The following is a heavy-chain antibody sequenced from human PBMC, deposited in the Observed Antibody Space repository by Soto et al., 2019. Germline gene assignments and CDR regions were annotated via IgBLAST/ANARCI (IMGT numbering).Heavy chain of an antibody. CDR1: GFTFSSYA. V-gene: IGHV3-23*01. CDR3: ARAGRFSYSSSAYFDY. J-gene: IGHJ4*02. D-gene: IGHD6-6*01. CDR2: ISGSCSSI. Sequence: GGSLRLSCAASGFTFSSYAMSWVRQAPGKGLEWVSAISGSCSSIYYADSVKGRFTISRDNSKNTLYLQMNSLRAEDTAVYYCARAGRFSYSSSAYFDYWGQGTLVTVSS.